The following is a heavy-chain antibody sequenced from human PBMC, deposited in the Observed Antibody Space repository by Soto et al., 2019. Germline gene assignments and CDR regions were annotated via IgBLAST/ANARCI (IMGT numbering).Heavy chain of an antibody. Sequence: ASVKVSCKASGYTFTSYGISWVRQAPGQGLEWMGWISAYNGNTNYAQKLQGRVTMTTDTSTSTAYMELRSLRSDDTAVYYCTREGLAPYYYYGMDVWGQGTPVTVSS. J-gene: IGHJ6*02. CDR1: GYTFTSYG. CDR2: ISAYNGNT. CDR3: TREGLAPYYYYGMDV. V-gene: IGHV1-18*01.